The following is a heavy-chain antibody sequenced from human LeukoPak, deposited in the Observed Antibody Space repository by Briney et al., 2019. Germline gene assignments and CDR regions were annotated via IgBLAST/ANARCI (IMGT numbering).Heavy chain of an antibody. Sequence: PGGSLRLSWAASGFTFSDYYMSWIRQAPGKGLEWVSYISSSGSTIYYADSVKGRFTISRGNAKNSLYLQMNSLRAEDTAVYYCARAAAGGWGSYYYYYMDVWGKGTTVTVSS. D-gene: IGHD6-13*01. V-gene: IGHV3-11*01. CDR2: ISSSGSTI. CDR1: GFTFSDYY. CDR3: ARAAAGGWGSYYYYYMDV. J-gene: IGHJ6*03.